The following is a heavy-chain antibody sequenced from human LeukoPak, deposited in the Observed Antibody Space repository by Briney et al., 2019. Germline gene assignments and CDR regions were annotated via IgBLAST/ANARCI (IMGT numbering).Heavy chain of an antibody. CDR3: ARDDDGNLDY. J-gene: IGHJ4*02. V-gene: IGHV3-7*01. Sequence: GGSLRLSCAASGFTFSSYWMSWVRQAPGKGLEWVAEIKQDESEKHFVDSVKGRFSISRDNAKNSLYLQMNSLRAEDTAVYYCARDDDGNLDYWGQGTLVTVSS. CDR1: GFTFSSYW. CDR2: IKQDESEK.